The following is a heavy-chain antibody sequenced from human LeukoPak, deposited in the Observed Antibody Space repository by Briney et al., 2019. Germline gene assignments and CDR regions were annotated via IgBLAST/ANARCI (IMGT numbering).Heavy chain of an antibody. D-gene: IGHD3-10*01. J-gene: IGHJ4*02. CDR2: ISSSGSTV. Sequence: EGSLRLSCAASGFTFSDYYMSWVRQAPGKGLEWVSYISSSGSTVYYADSVKGRFTISRDNAKNSLYLQMNSLRAEDTAVYYCAKDSGYYGSGSYHPHFDYWGQGTLVTVSS. CDR1: GFTFSDYY. V-gene: IGHV3-11*01. CDR3: AKDSGYYGSGSYHPHFDY.